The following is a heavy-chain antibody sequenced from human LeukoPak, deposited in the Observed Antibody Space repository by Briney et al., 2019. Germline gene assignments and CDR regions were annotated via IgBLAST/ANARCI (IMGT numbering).Heavy chain of an antibody. D-gene: IGHD6-13*01. CDR2: MNPNSGNT. J-gene: IGHJ4*02. V-gene: IGHV1-8*01. Sequence: ASVKVSCKASGYTFTSYDINWVRQATGQGLEWMGWMNPNSGNTGYAQKFRGRVTMTRNTSISTAYMELSSLRSEDTAVYYCARGPPGTYYFDYWGQGTLVTVSS. CDR3: ARGPPGTYYFDY. CDR1: GYTFTSYD.